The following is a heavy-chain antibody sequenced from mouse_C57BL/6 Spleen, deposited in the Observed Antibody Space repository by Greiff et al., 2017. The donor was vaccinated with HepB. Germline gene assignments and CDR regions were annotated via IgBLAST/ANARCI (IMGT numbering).Heavy chain of an antibody. CDR2: IDPSDSYT. CDR1: GYTFTSYW. D-gene: IGHD2-4*01. CDR3: ARWGLRDAMDY. Sequence: VQLQQPGAELVMPGASVKLSCKASGYTFTSYWMHWVKQRPGQGLEWIGEIDPSDSYTNYNQKFKGKSTLTVDKSSSTAYMQLSSLTSEDSAVYYCARWGLRDAMDYWGQGTSGTVSS. J-gene: IGHJ4*01. V-gene: IGHV1-69*01.